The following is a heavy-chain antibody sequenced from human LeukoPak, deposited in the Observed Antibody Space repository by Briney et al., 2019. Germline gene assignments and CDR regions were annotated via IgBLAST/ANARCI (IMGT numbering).Heavy chain of an antibody. CDR3: ARDLLDSTYWYFDL. CDR2: ISAYNGNT. J-gene: IGHJ2*01. V-gene: IGHV1-18*01. D-gene: IGHD2-2*03. Sequence: GASVKVSCKASGYTFTSYGISWVRQAPGQGLEWMGWISAYNGNTNYAQKLQGRVTMTTDTSTSTAYMELRSLRSDDTAVYYCARDLLDSTYWYFDLWGRGTLVTVSS. CDR1: GYTFTSYG.